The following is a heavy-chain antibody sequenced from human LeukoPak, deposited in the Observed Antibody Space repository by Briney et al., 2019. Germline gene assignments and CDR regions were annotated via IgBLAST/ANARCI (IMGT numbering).Heavy chain of an antibody. CDR3: ASGLYSSGWYMYYFDY. CDR1: GFTFSSYG. J-gene: IGHJ4*02. CDR2: IKQDGSEK. Sequence: GGTLRLSCAASGFTFSSYGMSWVRQAPGKGLEWVANIKQDGSEKYYVDSVKGRFTISRDNAKNSLYLQMNSLRAEDTAVYYCASGLYSSGWYMYYFDYWGQGTLVTVSS. V-gene: IGHV3-7*01. D-gene: IGHD6-19*01.